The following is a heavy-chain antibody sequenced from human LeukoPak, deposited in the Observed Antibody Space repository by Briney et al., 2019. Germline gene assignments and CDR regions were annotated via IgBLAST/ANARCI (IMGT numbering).Heavy chain of an antibody. CDR1: GFTFSSYG. J-gene: IGHJ4*02. D-gene: IGHD5-12*01. CDR2: IWYDGSNK. V-gene: IGHV3-33*01. Sequence: GGSLRLSCAASGFTFSSYGMHWVRQAPGKGLEWVAVIWYDGSNKYYADSVKGRFTISRDNSKNTLYLQMNSLRAEDTAVYYCARGSRMATITGNDYWGQGTLVTVSS. CDR3: ARGSRMATITGNDY.